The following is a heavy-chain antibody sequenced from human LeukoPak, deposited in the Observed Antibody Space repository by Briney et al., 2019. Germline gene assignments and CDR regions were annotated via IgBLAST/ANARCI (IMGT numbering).Heavy chain of an antibody. CDR3: ARPRYCSSTSCWGRWFDP. D-gene: IGHD2-2*01. V-gene: IGHV4-34*01. CDR1: GGSFSGYY. J-gene: IGHJ5*02. CDR2: INHSGST. Sequence: PSETLSLTCAVYGGSFSGYYWSWIRQPPGKGLEWIGEINHSGSTNYNPSLKSRVAISVDTSKNQFSLKLSSVTAADTAVYYCARPRYCSSTSCWGRWFDPWGQGTLVTVSS.